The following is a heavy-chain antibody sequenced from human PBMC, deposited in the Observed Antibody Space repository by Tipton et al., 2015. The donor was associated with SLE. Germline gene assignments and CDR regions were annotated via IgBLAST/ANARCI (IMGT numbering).Heavy chain of an antibody. CDR2: IYTSGST. Sequence: TLSLTCAVSGGSISSGGYSWSWIRQPAGKGLEWIGRIYTSGSTNYNPSLKSRATISVDTSKNQFSLKLSSVTAADTAVYYCAVYCSSTSCSFDYWGQGTLVTVSS. J-gene: IGHJ4*02. D-gene: IGHD2-2*01. V-gene: IGHV4-61*02. CDR3: AVYCSSTSCSFDY. CDR1: GGSISSGGYS.